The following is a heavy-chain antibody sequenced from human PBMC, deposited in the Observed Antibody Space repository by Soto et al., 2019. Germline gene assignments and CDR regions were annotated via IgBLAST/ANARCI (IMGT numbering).Heavy chain of an antibody. D-gene: IGHD4-17*01. CDR1: GFTFSSYS. Sequence: GGSLRLSCASSGFTFSSYSMNLVRQAPGKGLEWVSVIYSGGSTSYANSVKGRFTISRDNSKNILYLQMNSLRAEDTAVYYCARVDYGDYGWYFDLWGRGTLVTVSS. J-gene: IGHJ2*01. V-gene: IGHV3-53*01. CDR3: ARVDYGDYGWYFDL. CDR2: IYSGGST.